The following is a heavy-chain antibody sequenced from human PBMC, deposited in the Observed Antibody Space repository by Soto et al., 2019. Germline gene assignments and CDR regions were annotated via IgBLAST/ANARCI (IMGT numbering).Heavy chain of an antibody. V-gene: IGHV1-69*01. Sequence: QVQLVQSGAEVKKPGSSVKVSCKASGGSFSSYAISWVRQAPGQGLEWMGGIIPIVGTGNYAQNFQGRVTITADESTSTAYMELSSLRSEDTAMYYCSRDLRAAGGAGMDVCGQGTTVTVSS. CDR3: SRDLRAAGGAGMDV. CDR1: GGSFSSYA. CDR2: IIPIVGTG. J-gene: IGHJ6*02. D-gene: IGHD6-13*01.